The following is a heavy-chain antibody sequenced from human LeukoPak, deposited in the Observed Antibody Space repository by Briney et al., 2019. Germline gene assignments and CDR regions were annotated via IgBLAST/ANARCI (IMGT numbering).Heavy chain of an antibody. V-gene: IGHV1-18*01. Sequence: ASVKVSCKASGYTFTSFSVSWVRQAPGQGLEWMGWISAYNGNTNYAQKLQGRVTMTTDTSTSTAYMELRSLRSDDTAVYYCARVLGRSYLDAFDIWGQGTMVTVSS. J-gene: IGHJ3*02. CDR2: ISAYNGNT. CDR1: GYTFTSFS. D-gene: IGHD1-26*01. CDR3: ARVLGRSYLDAFDI.